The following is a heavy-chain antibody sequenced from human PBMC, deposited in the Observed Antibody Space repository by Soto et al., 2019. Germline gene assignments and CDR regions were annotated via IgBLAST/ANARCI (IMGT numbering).Heavy chain of an antibody. J-gene: IGHJ3*02. CDR1: GDSISSSNW. Sequence: QVQLQESGPGLVKPSGTLSLTCTVSGDSISSSNWWSWVRQSPGMGLEWIGEIYHSGKTNSDPSLKRRVTMSVDKSRNQFSLALSSVTAADTAVYYCARVEDCSTNCYTAFDIWGLGTMVTVSS. CDR2: IYHSGKT. D-gene: IGHD2-2*02. CDR3: ARVEDCSTNCYTAFDI. V-gene: IGHV4-4*02.